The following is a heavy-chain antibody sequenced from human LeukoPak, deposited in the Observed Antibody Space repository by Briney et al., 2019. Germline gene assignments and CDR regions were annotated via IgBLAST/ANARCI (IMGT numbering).Heavy chain of an antibody. Sequence: SETLSLTCAVYGGSFSGYYWSWIRQPPGKGLEWIGEINHSGSTNYNPSPKGRVTISVDTSKNQFSLKLSSVTAADTAVYYCARGSGITIFGVVTYYYGMDVWGQGTTVTVSS. V-gene: IGHV4-34*01. CDR3: ARGSGITIFGVVTYYYGMDV. CDR2: INHSGST. CDR1: GGSFSGYY. D-gene: IGHD3-3*01. J-gene: IGHJ6*02.